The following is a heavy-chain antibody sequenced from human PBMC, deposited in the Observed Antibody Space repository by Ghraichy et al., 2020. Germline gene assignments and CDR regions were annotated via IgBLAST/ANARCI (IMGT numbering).Heavy chain of an antibody. CDR1: GGSFSGYY. Sequence: SETLSLTCAVYGGSFSGYYWSWIRQPPGKGLEWIGEINHSGSTNYNPSLKSRVTISVDTSKNQFSLKLSSVTAADTAVYYCARAPRSVTTGPLVGPRGYRWFDPGGQGSLVTVSS. J-gene: IGHJ5*02. D-gene: IGHD4-17*01. CDR3: ARAPRSVTTGPLVGPRGYRWFDP. V-gene: IGHV4-34*01. CDR2: INHSGST.